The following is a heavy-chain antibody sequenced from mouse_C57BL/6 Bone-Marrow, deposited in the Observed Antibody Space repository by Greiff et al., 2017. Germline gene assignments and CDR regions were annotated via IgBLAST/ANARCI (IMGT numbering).Heavy chain of an antibody. CDR3: TKGLRRVFAY. CDR2: IDPENGDT. J-gene: IGHJ3*01. D-gene: IGHD2-4*01. CDR1: GFNIKDDY. V-gene: IGHV14-4*01. Sequence: EVMLVESGAELVRPGASVKLSCTASGFNIKDDYMHWVKQRPEQGLEWIGWIDPENGDTEYASKFQGKATITADTSSNTAYLQLSSLTSEDTAVYYCTKGLRRVFAYWGQGTLVTVSA.